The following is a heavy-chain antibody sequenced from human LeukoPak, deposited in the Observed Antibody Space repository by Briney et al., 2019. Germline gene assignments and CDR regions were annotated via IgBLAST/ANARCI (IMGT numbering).Heavy chain of an antibody. D-gene: IGHD1-26*01. CDR1: GGSISSSSYY. CDR2: IYYSGST. CDR3: ARDSVCSGSSLDY. V-gene: IGHV4-39*07. J-gene: IGHJ4*02. Sequence: PSETLSLTCTVSGGSISSSSYYWGWIRQPPGKGLEWIGSIYYSGSTYYNPSLKSRVTISVDTSKNQFSLKLSSVTAADTAVYYCARDSVCSGSSLDYWGQGALVTVSS.